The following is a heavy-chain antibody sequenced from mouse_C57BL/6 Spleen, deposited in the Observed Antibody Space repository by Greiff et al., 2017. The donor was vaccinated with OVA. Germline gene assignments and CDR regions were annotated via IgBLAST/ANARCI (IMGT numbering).Heavy chain of an antibody. D-gene: IGHD1-1*01. CDR1: GYTFTDYN. V-gene: IGHV1-22*01. CDR3: ARDYYGSSYFDY. CDR2: INPNNGGT. Sequence: VQLKQSGPELVKPGASVKMSCKASGYTFTDYNMHWVKQSPGKSLEWIGYINPNNGGTSYNQKFKGKATLTVNKSSSTAYMELRSLTSEDSAVYYCARDYYGSSYFDYWGQGTTLTVSS. J-gene: IGHJ2*01.